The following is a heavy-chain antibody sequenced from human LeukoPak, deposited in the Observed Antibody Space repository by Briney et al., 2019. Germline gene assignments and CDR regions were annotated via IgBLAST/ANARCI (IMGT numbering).Heavy chain of an antibody. D-gene: IGHD7-27*01. J-gene: IGHJ6*02. V-gene: IGHV3-21*01. CDR3: ARDLGIATYGLDV. Sequence: GGSLRLSCAASGFTFSTYNMNWVRQAPGKGLEWVSSISSNSAFIYYTASMKGRFTISRDNAKNSLYLQMNSLRAEDTAVYYCARDLGIATYGLDVWGQGTTVTVSS. CDR2: ISSNSAFI. CDR1: GFTFSTYN.